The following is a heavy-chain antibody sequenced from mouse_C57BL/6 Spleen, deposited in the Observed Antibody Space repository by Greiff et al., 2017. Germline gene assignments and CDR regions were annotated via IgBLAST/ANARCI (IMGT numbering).Heavy chain of an antibody. V-gene: IGHV3-6*01. CDR1: GYSITSGYY. Sequence: DVKLVESGPGLVKPSQSLSLTCSVTGYSITSGYYWNWIRQFPGNKLEWMGYISYDGSNNYNPSLKNRISITRDTSKNQFFLKLNSVTTEDTATYYCARNYGRYFDVWGTGTTVTVSS. D-gene: IGHD1-1*01. CDR3: ARNYGRYFDV. CDR2: ISYDGSN. J-gene: IGHJ1*03.